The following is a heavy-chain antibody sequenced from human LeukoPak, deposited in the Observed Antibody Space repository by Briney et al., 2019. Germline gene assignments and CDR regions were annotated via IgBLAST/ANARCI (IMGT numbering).Heavy chain of an antibody. V-gene: IGHV3-66*02. J-gene: IGHJ4*02. CDR3: AKGLRRYSSPFDY. CDR2: IYSGGST. D-gene: IGHD6-13*01. CDR1: GFTVSSNY. Sequence: GGSLRLSCAASGFTVSSNYMSWVRQAPGKGLEWVSVIYSGGSTYYADSVKGRFTISRDNSKNTLYLQMNSLRAEDTAVYYCAKGLRRYSSPFDYWGQGTLVTVSS.